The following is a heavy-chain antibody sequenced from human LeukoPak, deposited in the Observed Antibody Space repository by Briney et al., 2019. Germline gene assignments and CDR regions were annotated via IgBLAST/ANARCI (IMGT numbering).Heavy chain of an antibody. CDR2: ICTRGYGEKT. CDR1: GFIFGDYA. D-gene: IGHD3-9*01. CDR3: ARHITPTFVWAYGLDY. Sequence: PGGSLRLSCTTSGFIFGDYAMTWVRQAPGKGLEWLGFICTRGYGEKTEYAVSVRGRFSISRDDSKNIASLQVNSLNAEDTAVYYCARHITPTFVWAYGLDYWGQGAPVTVSS. J-gene: IGHJ4*02. V-gene: IGHV3-49*04.